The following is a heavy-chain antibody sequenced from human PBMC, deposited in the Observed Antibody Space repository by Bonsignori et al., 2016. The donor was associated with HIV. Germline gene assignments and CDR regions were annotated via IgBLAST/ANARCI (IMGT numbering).Heavy chain of an antibody. V-gene: IGHV3-21*01. CDR3: ARESLQLTGDPGDFDY. Sequence: WIRQPPGKGLEWVSSIRLGSGYTYYADSVKGRFTISRDIATNSIFLQMNGLKVEDTAVYFCARESLQLTGDPGDFDYWGRGTLVTVSS. D-gene: IGHD7-27*01. J-gene: IGHJ4*02. CDR2: IRLGSGYT.